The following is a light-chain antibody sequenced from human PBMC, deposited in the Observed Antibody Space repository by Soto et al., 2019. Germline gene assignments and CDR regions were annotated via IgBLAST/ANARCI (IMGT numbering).Light chain of an antibody. J-gene: IGKJ5*01. CDR3: QQYGGSPIT. CDR1: QSVSSY. Sequence: EIVLTQSAATLSLSPGERATLSCRASQSVSSYLAWYQHKPGQAPRLLMSGASSRASGVPVRFSGSGSGTDFTLTISRLEPEDFALYYCQQYGGSPITFGLGTRLEIK. V-gene: IGKV3-20*01. CDR2: GAS.